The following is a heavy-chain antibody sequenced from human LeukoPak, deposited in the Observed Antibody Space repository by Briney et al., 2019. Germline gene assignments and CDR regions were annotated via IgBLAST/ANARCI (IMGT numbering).Heavy chain of an antibody. V-gene: IGHV3-64*01. J-gene: IGHJ4*02. CDR2: ISSNGGST. D-gene: IGHD2-15*01. CDR1: GFTFSDYA. CDR3: AREECSGGSCYCDY. Sequence: GSLRLSCAASGFTFSDYAMHWVRQAPGKGLEYVSRISSNGGSTYYANSVKGRFTISRDNPKNTLFLQMGSLRAEDMAVNYCAREECSGGSCYCDYWGQGTLVTVSS.